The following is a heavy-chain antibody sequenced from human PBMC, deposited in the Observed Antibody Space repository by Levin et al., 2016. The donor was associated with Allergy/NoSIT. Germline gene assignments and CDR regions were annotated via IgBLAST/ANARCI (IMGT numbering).Heavy chain of an antibody. V-gene: IGHV1-3*01. CDR2: INAGNGNT. CDR3: ARERGAVAGTHYYYYYGMDV. J-gene: IGHJ6*02. Sequence: WVRQAPGQRLEWMGWINAGNGNTKYSQKFQGRVTITRDTSASTAYMELSSLRSEDTAVYYCARERGAVAGTHYYYYYGMDVWGQGTTVTVSS. D-gene: IGHD6-19*01.